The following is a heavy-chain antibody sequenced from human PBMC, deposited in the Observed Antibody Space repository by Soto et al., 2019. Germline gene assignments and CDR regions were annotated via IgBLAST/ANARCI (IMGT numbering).Heavy chain of an antibody. CDR2: IYYDGSNK. J-gene: IGHJ4*02. CDR1: GFTFSTYA. V-gene: IGHV3-33*01. CDR3: ARAYCSHAVCYYYFDL. Sequence: QVQLVESGGGVVQPGRSLRLSCVASGFTFSTYAMHWVRQAPGKGLEWVAVIYYDGSNKYYGDSVKGRFSISRDNSKNTLYLQMNSLRAEDTAVYYCARAYCSHAVCYYYFDLWGQGTLVAVSS. D-gene: IGHD2-8*01.